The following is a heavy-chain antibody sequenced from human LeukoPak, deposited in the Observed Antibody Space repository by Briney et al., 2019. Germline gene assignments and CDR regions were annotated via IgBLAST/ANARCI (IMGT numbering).Heavy chain of an antibody. CDR2: IYYSGST. CDR3: ATLPDRVATVVTPVRPNY. V-gene: IGHV4-39*07. Sequence: SETLSLTCTVSGGSISSSSYSWGWIRQPPGKGLEWIGSIYYSGSTNYNPSLKSRVTISVDTSKNQFSLRLSSVTAADTAVYYCATLPDRVATVVTPVRPNYWGQGTLVTVSS. D-gene: IGHD4-23*01. CDR1: GGSISSSSYS. J-gene: IGHJ4*02.